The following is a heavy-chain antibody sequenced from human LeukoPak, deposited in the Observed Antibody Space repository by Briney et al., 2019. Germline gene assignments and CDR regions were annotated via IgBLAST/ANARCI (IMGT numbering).Heavy chain of an antibody. CDR1: GYTFTGYY. D-gene: IGHD4-17*01. V-gene: IGHV1-2*02. Sequence: GASVKVSCKASGYTFTGYYMHWVRQAPGQGLEWMGWINPNSGGTNYAQKFQGRVTMTRDTSISTAYMELSRLRSDDTAVYYYARELTYGDSKWAGDNWFDPWAREPWSPSPQ. CDR3: ARELTYGDSKWAGDNWFDP. J-gene: IGHJ5*02. CDR2: INPNSGGT.